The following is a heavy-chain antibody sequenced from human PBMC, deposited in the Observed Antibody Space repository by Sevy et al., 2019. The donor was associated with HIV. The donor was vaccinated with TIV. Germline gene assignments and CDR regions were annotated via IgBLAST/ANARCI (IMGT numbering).Heavy chain of an antibody. Sequence: GGSLRLSCAASGFTFSSYSMNWVRQAPGKGLEWISSISSSSNYIYYADLVKGRFTISRDNAQNSLYLQMNSLRAEDTAVYYCARDLIRTLWYFDLWGRGTVVTVSS. D-gene: IGHD3-22*01. CDR2: ISSSSNYI. CDR3: ARDLIRTLWYFDL. J-gene: IGHJ2*01. CDR1: GFTFSSYS. V-gene: IGHV3-21*01.